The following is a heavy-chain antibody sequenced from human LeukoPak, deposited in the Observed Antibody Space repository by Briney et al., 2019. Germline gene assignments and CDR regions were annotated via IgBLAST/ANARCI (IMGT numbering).Heavy chain of an antibody. J-gene: IGHJ4*02. CDR3: ADRGCSSTSCPDY. CDR2: ISGSGGST. V-gene: IGHV3-23*01. D-gene: IGHD2-2*01. Sequence: GSLRLSCAASGFTFSSYAMSWVRQAPGKGLEWVSAISGSGGSTYYADSVKGRFTISRDNSKNTLYLQMNSLRAEDTAVYYCADRGCSSTSCPDYWGQGTLVTASS. CDR1: GFTFSSYA.